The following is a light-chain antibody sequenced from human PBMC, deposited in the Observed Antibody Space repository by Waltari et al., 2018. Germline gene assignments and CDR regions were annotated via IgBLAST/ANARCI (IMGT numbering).Light chain of an antibody. CDR1: QDIGTY. V-gene: IGKV1-33*01. Sequence: SSLSASVGDSVTITCQASQDIGTYLNWFHQRPGKAPNLLIYDTSNLHTGVPLRFAGSGSGTLFSLTISSLRPEDSGTYYCQQYDTLPRAFGQGTKVEIK. CDR2: DTS. J-gene: IGKJ1*01. CDR3: QQYDTLPRA.